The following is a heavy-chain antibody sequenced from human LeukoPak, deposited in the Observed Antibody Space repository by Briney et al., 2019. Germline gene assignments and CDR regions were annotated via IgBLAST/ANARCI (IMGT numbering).Heavy chain of an antibody. CDR2: IHYSGNT. Sequence: PSETLSLTCTVSGGSISSYYWSWIRQPPGKGLEWIGYIHYSGNTNYNPSLKSRVTISLVTSKNQFSLKLSSVTAADTAVYYCARVHLKGNWFDPWGQGTLVTVSS. J-gene: IGHJ5*02. CDR1: GGSISSYY. V-gene: IGHV4-59*01. CDR3: ARVHLKGNWFDP.